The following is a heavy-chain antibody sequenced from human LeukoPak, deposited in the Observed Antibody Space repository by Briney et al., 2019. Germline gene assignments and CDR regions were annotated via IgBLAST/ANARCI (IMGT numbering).Heavy chain of an antibody. CDR3: VKVAKYYYGSETYYFFEH. Sequence: PGGSLRLSCAASGFTFSSYSMNWVRQAPGKGLEWVSYISSSSSTIYYADSVKGRFTISGDNSKNTLYLQMNSLRVEDTAIYYCVKVAKYYYGSETYYFFEHWGQGTPVTASS. CDR1: GFTFSSYS. J-gene: IGHJ4*02. CDR2: ISSSSSTI. V-gene: IGHV3-48*01. D-gene: IGHD3-10*01.